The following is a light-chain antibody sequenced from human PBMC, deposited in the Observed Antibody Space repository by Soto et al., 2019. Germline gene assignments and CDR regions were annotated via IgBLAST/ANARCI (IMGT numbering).Light chain of an antibody. Sequence: EIVLTQSLATLSFAPVEIAARSFRASQSVSRYLAWYQHKVGQAPRLPIYDASSRATGIPARFSGSGSGTDFTLTISSLEPEDFAVYYCHQRSNWPWTFGQGTKVDIK. J-gene: IGKJ1*01. V-gene: IGKV3-11*01. CDR1: QSVSRY. CDR3: HQRSNWPWT. CDR2: DAS.